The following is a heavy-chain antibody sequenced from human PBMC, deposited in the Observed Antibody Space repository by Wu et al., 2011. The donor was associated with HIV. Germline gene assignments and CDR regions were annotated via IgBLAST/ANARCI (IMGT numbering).Heavy chain of an antibody. V-gene: IGHV3-48*03. CDR1: GFTFSSYE. D-gene: IGHD2-15*01. Sequence: VQLVESGGGLVQPGGSLRLSCVASGFTFSSYEMNWVRQAPGKGLEWISYISTSGTTIYYADSVRGRSTISRDNAKNSLYLQMNSLRAEDTALYYCARACPKFGSCHYDYVGPGSAGHRL. J-gene: IGHJ4*02. CDR2: ISTSGTTI. CDR3: ARACPKFGSCHYDY.